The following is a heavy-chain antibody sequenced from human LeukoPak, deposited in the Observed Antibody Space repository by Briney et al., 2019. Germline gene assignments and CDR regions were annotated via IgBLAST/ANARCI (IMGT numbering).Heavy chain of an antibody. D-gene: IGHD5-24*01. Sequence: PGGSLRLSCAASGFTFNSYGMHWVRQAPGKGLEWVAFIRYDGSYEYYADSVKGRFTISRDNSKTTLYLQMNSLRSEDTAVYYCAKDGGLHLYYYYNYMDIWGKGTTVIVSS. J-gene: IGHJ6*03. CDR2: IRYDGSYE. V-gene: IGHV3-30*02. CDR1: GFTFNSYG. CDR3: AKDGGLHLYYYYNYMDI.